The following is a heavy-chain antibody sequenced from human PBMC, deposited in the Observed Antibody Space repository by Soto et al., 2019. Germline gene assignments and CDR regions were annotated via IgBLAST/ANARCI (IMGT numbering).Heavy chain of an antibody. Sequence: QVQLVQSGAEVKKPGSSVKVSCKASGGTFSSYAISWVRQAPGQGLEWMGGIIPIFGTANYAQKFQGRVTITADESTSTAYMELSSLRSEDTAVYYCATPGIAVAGTSSYYYYGMDVWGQGTTVTVSS. CDR1: GGTFSSYA. CDR2: IIPIFGTA. J-gene: IGHJ6*02. CDR3: ATPGIAVAGTSSYYYYGMDV. V-gene: IGHV1-69*01. D-gene: IGHD6-19*01.